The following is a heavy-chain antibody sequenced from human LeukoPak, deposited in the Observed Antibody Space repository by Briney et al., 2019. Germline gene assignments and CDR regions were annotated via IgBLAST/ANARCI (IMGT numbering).Heavy chain of an antibody. CDR2: IYSSGST. J-gene: IGHJ4*02. Sequence: SETLSLTCTVSGGSVSNYYWSWIRQPAGKGVEWIGRIYSSGSTEYNPSLNSRVTMSVDTSKNQFSLRLSSVTAADTALYYCARGTLYSGWSYYFDSWGQGTLVTVSS. V-gene: IGHV4-4*07. CDR1: GGSVSNYY. D-gene: IGHD6-19*01. CDR3: ARGTLYSGWSYYFDS.